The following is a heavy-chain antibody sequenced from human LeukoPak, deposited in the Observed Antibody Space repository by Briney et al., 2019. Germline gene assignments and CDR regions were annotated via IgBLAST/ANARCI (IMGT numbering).Heavy chain of an antibody. CDR3: ARPPYYDFWSGYYPYYYGIDV. J-gene: IGHJ6*02. CDR2: ISSSSSYI. CDR1: GFTFSSYW. D-gene: IGHD3-3*01. V-gene: IGHV3-21*01. Sequence: GGSLRLSCAASGFTFSSYWMHWVRQAPGKGLEWVSSISSSSSYIYYADSVKGRFTISRDNAKNSLYLQMNSLRAEDTAVYYCARPPYYDFWSGYYPYYYGIDVWGQGTTVTVSS.